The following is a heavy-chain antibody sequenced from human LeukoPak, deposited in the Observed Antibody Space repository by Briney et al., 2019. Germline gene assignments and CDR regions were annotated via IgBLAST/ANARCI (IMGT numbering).Heavy chain of an antibody. V-gene: IGHV1-2*06. CDR1: GYTFTGYY. Sequence: ASVKVSCKASGYTFTGYYMHWVRQAPGQGLEWMGRINPNSGGTNYAQKVQGRVSMTRDTSINTAYMELRRLRSDDTAVYYCASEWGTGERVCDYWGQGTLVTVSS. J-gene: IGHJ4*02. D-gene: IGHD7-27*01. CDR2: INPNSGGT. CDR3: ASEWGTGERVCDY.